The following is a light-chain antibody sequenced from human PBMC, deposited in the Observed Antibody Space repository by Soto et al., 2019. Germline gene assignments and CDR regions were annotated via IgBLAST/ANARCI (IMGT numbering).Light chain of an antibody. Sequence: DIQMTQSPSSLSASVGDRVTITCQASQDISIYLNWYKQRPGKAPEVLIYDASNLERGVPSRFSGSGSGTDFTFTITGLRPEDFATYYCQQRDTLLTFGGGTTVEL. CDR2: DAS. J-gene: IGKJ4*01. V-gene: IGKV1-33*01. CDR1: QDISIY. CDR3: QQRDTLLT.